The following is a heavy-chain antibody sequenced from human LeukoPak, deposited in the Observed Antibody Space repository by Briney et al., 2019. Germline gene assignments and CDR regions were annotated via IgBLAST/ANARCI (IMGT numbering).Heavy chain of an antibody. CDR1: GFTFDDYA. CDR3: ARSVAASRDY. CDR2: ISWNSGSI. Sequence: GRSLRLSCAASGFTFDDYAMHWVRQAPGKGLEWVSGISWNSGSIGYADSVKGRFTISRDNAKNSLYLQMNSLRAEDTALYYCARSVAASRDYWGQGTLVTVSP. J-gene: IGHJ4*02. D-gene: IGHD2-15*01. V-gene: IGHV3-9*01.